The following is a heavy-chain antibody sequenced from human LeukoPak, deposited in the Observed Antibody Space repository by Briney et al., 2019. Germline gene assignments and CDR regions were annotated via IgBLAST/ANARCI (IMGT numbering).Heavy chain of an antibody. Sequence: SETLSLTCTVSGGSISSGDYYWSWIRQPPGKGLEWIGYIYYTGTTNYNPSLKSRVTITVDTSKNQFSLKLSSVTAADTAVYYCARNSGSGSYYAFFDYWGQGILVTVSS. J-gene: IGHJ4*02. CDR3: ARNSGSGSYYAFFDY. CDR1: GGSISSGDYY. D-gene: IGHD3-10*01. CDR2: IYYTGTT. V-gene: IGHV4-61*08.